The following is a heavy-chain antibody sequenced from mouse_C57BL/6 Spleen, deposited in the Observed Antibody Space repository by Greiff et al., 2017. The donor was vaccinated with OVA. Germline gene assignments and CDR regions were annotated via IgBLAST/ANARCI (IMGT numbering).Heavy chain of an antibody. CDR1: GYTFTSYW. D-gene: IGHD1-1*01. Sequence: VKLQQPGAELVRPGTSVKLSCKASGYTFTSYWMHWVKQRPGQGLEWIGVIDPSDSYTNYNQKFKGKATLTVDTSSSTAYMQLSSLTSEDSAVYYCAGYYYGSRGYWGQGTTLTVSS. J-gene: IGHJ2*01. V-gene: IGHV1-59*01. CDR2: IDPSDSYT. CDR3: AGYYYGSRGY.